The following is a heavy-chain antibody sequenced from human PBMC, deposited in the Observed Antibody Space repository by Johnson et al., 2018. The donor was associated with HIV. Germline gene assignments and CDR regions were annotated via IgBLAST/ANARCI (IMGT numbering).Heavy chain of an antibody. D-gene: IGHD3-9*01. CDR2: INEDGTGK. V-gene: IGHV3-7*03. J-gene: IGHJ3*02. CDR1: GFTFSSYA. CDR3: ARDPDWSAFDI. Sequence: EKLVESGGGVVQPGRSLRLSCAASGFTFSSYAIHWVRQAPGKGLEWVATINEDGTGKNHVDSVKGRFSISRDNTKNSLYLQMDSLRVDDTAVYYCARDPDWSAFDIWGQGTMVTVSS.